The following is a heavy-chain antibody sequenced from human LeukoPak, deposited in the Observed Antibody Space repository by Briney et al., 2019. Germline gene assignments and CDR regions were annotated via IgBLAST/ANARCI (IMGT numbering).Heavy chain of an antibody. CDR3: ASTRASSGLSPTDY. CDR2: ISAYNGNT. CDR1: GYTFTSYG. Sequence: ASVKVSCKASGYTFTSYGISWVRQAPGQGLEWMGWISAYNGNTNYAQKLQGRVTMTTATYTSTAYMELRSLRSDGTAVYYWASTRASSGLSPTDYWGQGTLVTVSS. D-gene: IGHD6-19*01. V-gene: IGHV1-18*01. J-gene: IGHJ4*02.